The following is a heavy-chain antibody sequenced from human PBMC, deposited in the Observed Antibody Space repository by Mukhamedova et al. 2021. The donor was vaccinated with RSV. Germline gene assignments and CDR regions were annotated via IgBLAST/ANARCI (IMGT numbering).Heavy chain of an antibody. J-gene: IGHJ6*01. D-gene: IGHD3-10*01. CDR2: IYTSGST. Sequence: GGSITNYYWTWIRQPAGKGLEWIGRIYTSGSTTYNPSLKSRVTMSKDASNNEFSLKLSSVTAADTAIYYCAGGFNFGSYYY. CDR1: GGSITNYY. CDR3: AGGFNFGSYYY. V-gene: IGHV4-59*10.